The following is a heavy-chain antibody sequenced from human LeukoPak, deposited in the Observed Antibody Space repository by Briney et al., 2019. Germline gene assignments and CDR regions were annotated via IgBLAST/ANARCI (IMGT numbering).Heavy chain of an antibody. D-gene: IGHD3-16*01. V-gene: IGHV3-23*01. CDR2: IFPSGGEI. CDR3: AKEGGFYYYYFLDV. CDR1: GFTFSTFA. J-gene: IGHJ6*03. Sequence: GGSLRLSCEASGFTFSTFAMIWVRQPPGKGLEWVSSIFPSGGEIHYADSVRGRFTISRDNSKSTLSLQMNSLRAEDTAVYYCAKEGGFYYYYFLDVWAKGTTVTVSS.